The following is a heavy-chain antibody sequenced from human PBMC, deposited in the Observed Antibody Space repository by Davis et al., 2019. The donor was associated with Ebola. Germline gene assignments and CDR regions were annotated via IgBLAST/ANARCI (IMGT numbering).Heavy chain of an antibody. CDR1: GFTFSSYW. J-gene: IGHJ4*02. V-gene: IGHV3-7*01. CDR2: IKQDGSEK. CDR3: AREPEYSSSSDY. Sequence: GESPKTSCAASGFTFSSYWMSWVRQAPGKGLGWVANIKQDGSEKYYVDSVKGRFTISRDNAKNSLYLQMNSLRAEDTAVYYCAREPEYSSSSDYWGQGTLVTVSS. D-gene: IGHD6-6*01.